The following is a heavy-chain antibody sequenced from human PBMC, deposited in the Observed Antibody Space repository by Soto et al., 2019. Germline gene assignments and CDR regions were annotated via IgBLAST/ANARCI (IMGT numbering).Heavy chain of an antibody. V-gene: IGHV4-30-4*01. CDR2: IYYSGST. Sequence: QVQLQESGPGLVRPSQTLSLTCTVSGGSISSDDYYWSWVRQPPGKGLEWIGNIYYSGSTYYNPSLKSRVTISVDTSKKQFSLKLSSVIAADTAVYYCARRGTCSGSPSCGMDVWGQGTTVTVSS. CDR3: ARRGTCSGSPSCGMDV. D-gene: IGHD3-10*02. J-gene: IGHJ6*02. CDR1: GGSISSDDYY.